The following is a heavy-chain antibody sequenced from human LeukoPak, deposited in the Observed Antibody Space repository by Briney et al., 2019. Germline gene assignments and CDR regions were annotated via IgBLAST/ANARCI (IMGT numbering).Heavy chain of an antibody. J-gene: IGHJ4*02. CDR2: ISAYNGNT. V-gene: IGHV1-18*04. CDR3: ARGYYYDSSGYSVPFDY. CDR1: GYTFTSYG. Sequence: ASVKVSCKASGYTFTSYGISWVRQAPGQGLEWMGWISAYNGNTNYAQKLQGRVTMTTDTSTSTAYMEVRSLRSDDTAVYYCARGYYYDSSGYSVPFDYWGQGTLVTVSS. D-gene: IGHD3-22*01.